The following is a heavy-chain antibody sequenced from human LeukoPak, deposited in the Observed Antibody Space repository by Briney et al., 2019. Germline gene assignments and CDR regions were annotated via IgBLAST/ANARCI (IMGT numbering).Heavy chain of an antibody. CDR1: GFTFSNYW. CDR3: ARDVGNFDY. CDR2: INSDGIST. V-gene: IGHV3-74*01. J-gene: IGHJ4*02. Sequence: GGSLRLSCAASGFTFSNYWMHWVRQAPGKGLVWVSRINSDGISTGYADSVKGRFTVSGDNAKKTLYLQMNSLRAEDTAVYYCARDVGNFDYWGQGTLVTVSS.